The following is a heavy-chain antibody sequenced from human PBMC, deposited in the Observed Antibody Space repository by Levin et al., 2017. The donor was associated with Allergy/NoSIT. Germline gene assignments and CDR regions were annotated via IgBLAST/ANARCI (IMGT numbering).Heavy chain of an antibody. J-gene: IGHJ4*02. CDR3: ARSRTQTYDIFTGFSNRYFDY. Sequence: GESLKISCTGSGYSFTSYWIAWVRQMPGKGLEWMGIIYPGDSDTRYSPSFQGQVTISADRSISTAYLQWSSLKASDTAVYYCARSRTQTYDIFTGFSNRYFDYWGQGTRVTVSS. CDR1: GYSFTSYW. V-gene: IGHV5-51*01. CDR2: IYPGDSDT. D-gene: IGHD3-9*01.